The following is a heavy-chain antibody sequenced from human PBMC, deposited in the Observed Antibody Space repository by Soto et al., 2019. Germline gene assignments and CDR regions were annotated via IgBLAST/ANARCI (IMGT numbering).Heavy chain of an antibody. D-gene: IGHD4-17*01. CDR1: GYAFTNYG. Sequence: QVQLEQSGAEVKRPGASVKVSCKTSGYAFTNYGITWVRQAPGQGLEWMGWISGYSGNTRYAQKFQGRVAMTTDTSTSTAYMELRRLRSDDTAVYYCARDTTRRYGDYGWLDPWGQGTLVTVSS. V-gene: IGHV1-18*04. CDR3: ARDTTRRYGDYGWLDP. J-gene: IGHJ5*02. CDR2: ISGYSGNT.